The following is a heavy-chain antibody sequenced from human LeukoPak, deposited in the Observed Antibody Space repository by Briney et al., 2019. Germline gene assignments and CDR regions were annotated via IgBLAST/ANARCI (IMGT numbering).Heavy chain of an antibody. D-gene: IGHD3-22*01. Sequence: GGSLRLSCAASGFTVSSNYMSWVRQAPGKGLEWVSVIYSGGNTYYADSVQDRFTMSRENPENTLYLQMNSLRAEDTAVYYCARAHDRGYYYGFDYWGQGTLVTVSS. J-gene: IGHJ4*02. V-gene: IGHV3-66*01. CDR1: GFTVSSNY. CDR3: ARAHDRGYYYGFDY. CDR2: IYSGGNT.